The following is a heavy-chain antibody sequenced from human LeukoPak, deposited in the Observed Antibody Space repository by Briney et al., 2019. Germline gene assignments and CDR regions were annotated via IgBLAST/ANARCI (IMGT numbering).Heavy chain of an antibody. V-gene: IGHV3-23*01. CDR1: GFTFSSYA. CDR3: ARGVGPTTVTTGFDY. CDR2: ISGSGGST. J-gene: IGHJ4*02. Sequence: GGSLRLSCAASGFTFSSYAMSWVRQAPGKGLEWVSAISGSGGSTYYADSVKGRFIISRDNSKNTLYLQMNSLRAEDTAVYYCARGVGPTTVTTGFDYWGQGTLVTVSS. D-gene: IGHD4-17*01.